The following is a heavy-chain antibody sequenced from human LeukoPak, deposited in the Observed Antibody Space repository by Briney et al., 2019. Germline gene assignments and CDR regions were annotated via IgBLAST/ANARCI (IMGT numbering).Heavy chain of an antibody. CDR3: ARSVYYDFWSGYSLGAFDI. CDR1: GGSISSSSYY. V-gene: IGHV4-39*07. J-gene: IGHJ3*02. D-gene: IGHD3-3*01. Sequence: SETLSLTCTVSGGSISSSSYYWGWIRQPPGKGLEWIGSIYYSGSTYYNPSLKSRVTISVDTSKNQFSLKLSSVTAADTAVYYCARSVYYDFWSGYSLGAFDIWGQGTMVTVSS. CDR2: IYYSGST.